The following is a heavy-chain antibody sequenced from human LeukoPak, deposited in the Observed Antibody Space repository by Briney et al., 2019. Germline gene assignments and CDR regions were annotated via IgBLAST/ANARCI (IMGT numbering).Heavy chain of an antibody. J-gene: IGHJ6*02. CDR3: AKDLGPRRYSSGWYPAWLPEDHYYYGMDV. CDR2: ISYDGSNK. D-gene: IGHD6-19*01. V-gene: IGHV3-30*18. CDR1: GFTFSSYG. Sequence: GGSLRLSCAASGFTFSSYGMHWVRQAPGKGLEWVAVISYDGSNKYYADSVKGRFTISRDNSKNTLYLQMNSLRAEDTAVYYCAKDLGPRRYSSGWYPAWLPEDHYYYGMDVWGQGTTVTVSS.